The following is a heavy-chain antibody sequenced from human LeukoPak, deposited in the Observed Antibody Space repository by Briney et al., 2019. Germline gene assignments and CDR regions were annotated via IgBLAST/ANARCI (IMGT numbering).Heavy chain of an antibody. CDR2: MNPNSGNT. V-gene: IGHV1-8*01. CDR1: GYTFTSYD. J-gene: IGHJ6*03. Sequence: GASVKVSCKASGYTFTSYDINWVRQATGQGLEWVGWMNPNSGNTGYAQKFQGRVTMTRNTSISTAYMELSSLRSEDTAVYYCARVKAARPSHRYYYYYMDVWGKGTTVTVSS. CDR3: ARVKAARPSHRYYYYYMDV. D-gene: IGHD6-6*01.